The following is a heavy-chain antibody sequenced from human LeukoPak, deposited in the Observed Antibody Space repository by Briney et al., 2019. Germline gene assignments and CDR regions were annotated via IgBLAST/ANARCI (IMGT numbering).Heavy chain of an antibody. CDR1: GFTFNNYG. Sequence: GGSLRLSCAASGFTFNNYGMSWVRQAPGKGLEWVSYISSSGSTIYYADSVKGRFTISRDNAKNSLYLQMNSLRAEDTAVYYCAELGITMIGGVWGKGTTVTISS. CDR3: AELGITMIGGV. D-gene: IGHD3-10*02. CDR2: ISSSGSTI. V-gene: IGHV3-48*04. J-gene: IGHJ6*04.